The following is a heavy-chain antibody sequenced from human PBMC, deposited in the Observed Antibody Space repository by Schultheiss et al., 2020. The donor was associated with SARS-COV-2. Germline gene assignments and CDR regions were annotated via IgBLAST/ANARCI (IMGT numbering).Heavy chain of an antibody. CDR2: IYTSGST. V-gene: IGHV4-61*02. CDR3: ARGVAGGDGYTRYYFDY. D-gene: IGHD5-24*01. J-gene: IGHJ4*02. Sequence: LRLSCTVSGGSISSGSYYWSWIRQPAGKGLEWIGRIYTSGSTNYNPSLKSRVTISVDTSKNQFSLNLSSVTAADTAVYYCARGVAGGDGYTRYYFDYWGQGTLVTVSS. CDR1: GGSISSGSYY.